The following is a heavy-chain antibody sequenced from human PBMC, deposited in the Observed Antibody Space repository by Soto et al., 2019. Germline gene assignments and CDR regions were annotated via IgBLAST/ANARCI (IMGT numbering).Heavy chain of an antibody. CDR3: ASSSSGWSFDS. V-gene: IGHV3-72*01. J-gene: IGHJ4*02. CDR1: GFTLSDHY. CDR2: SRNEANSYTT. Sequence: EVQLVESGGGLVQPGGSLRLSCAASGFTLSDHYMDWVRQAPGKGLEWVGRSRNEANSYTTLYAAYVKGTFTISRDDSEHSVSLQMNSLKTEDTAVYFCASSSSGWSFDSWGQGTLVTVCS. D-gene: IGHD6-19*01.